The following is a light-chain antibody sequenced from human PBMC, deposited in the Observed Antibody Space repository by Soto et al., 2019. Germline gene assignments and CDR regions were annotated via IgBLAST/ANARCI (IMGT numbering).Light chain of an antibody. CDR1: QSVSNNY. J-gene: IGKJ1*01. Sequence: EIVLTQSPSTLSLSPGERATLSCRASQSVSNNYLAWYQQKPGQAPRLLIYGASSRATGIPPRFSGNGSGTDFTLTISRLEPEDFAVYYCQQYGSPPWTFGQGTKVDIK. CDR2: GAS. CDR3: QQYGSPPWT. V-gene: IGKV3-20*01.